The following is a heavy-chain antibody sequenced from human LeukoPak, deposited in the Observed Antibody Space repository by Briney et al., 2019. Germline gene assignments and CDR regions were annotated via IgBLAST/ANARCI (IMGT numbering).Heavy chain of an antibody. CDR3: ARRVGAAFFLRGSGSYIVDY. CDR1: GFTFSSYS. V-gene: IGHV3-21*01. D-gene: IGHD3-10*01. CDR2: ISSSSSYI. J-gene: IGHJ4*02. Sequence: PGGSLRLSCAASGFTFSSYSMNWVRQAPGKGLEWVSSISSSSSYIYYADSVKGRFTISRDNAKNSLYLQMNSLRAEDTAVYCCARRVGAAFFLRGSGSYIVDYWGQGTLVTVSS.